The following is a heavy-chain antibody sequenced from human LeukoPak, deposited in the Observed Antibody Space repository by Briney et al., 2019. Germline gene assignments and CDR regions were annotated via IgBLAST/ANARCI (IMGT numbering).Heavy chain of an antibody. D-gene: IGHD1-26*01. CDR1: GFTFSSYS. J-gene: IGHJ5*02. CDR2: ISSSSSYI. CDR3: ARDWEQPLQFDP. Sequence: GGSLRLSCAASGFTFSSYSMNWVRQAPGKGLEWVSSISSSSSYIYYADSVKGRFTISRDNAKNSLYLQMNSLRAEDTAVYYCARDWEQPLQFDPWGQGTLVTVSS. V-gene: IGHV3-21*01.